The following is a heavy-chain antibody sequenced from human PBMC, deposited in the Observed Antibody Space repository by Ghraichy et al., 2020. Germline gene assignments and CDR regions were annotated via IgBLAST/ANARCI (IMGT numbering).Heavy chain of an antibody. V-gene: IGHV4-34*01. CDR2: INHGGSI. CDR1: GGSFSGYY. Sequence: GSLRLSCAVYGGSFSGYYWGWIRQPPGKGLEWIGEINHGGSINYNPSLKSRVTISVDTSKNQFSLKLSSVTAADTAVNYCARDVFYDSSGYYLPRGMDVWGQGTTVTVSS. J-gene: IGHJ6*02. CDR3: ARDVFYDSSGYYLPRGMDV. D-gene: IGHD3-22*01.